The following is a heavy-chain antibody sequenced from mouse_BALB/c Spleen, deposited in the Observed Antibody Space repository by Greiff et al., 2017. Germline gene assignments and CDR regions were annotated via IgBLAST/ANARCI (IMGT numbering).Heavy chain of an antibody. V-gene: IGHV3-8*02. D-gene: IGHD1-1*01. J-gene: IGHJ1*01. CDR2: ISYSGST. CDR1: GDSITSGY. CDR3: ARHYGSSYEGYWYFDV. Sequence: EVKLVESGPSLVKPSQTLSLTCSVTGDSITSGYWNWIRKFPGNKLEYMGYISYSGSTYYNPSLKSRISITRDTSKNQYYLQLNSVTTEDTATYYCARHYGSSYEGYWYFDVWGAGTTVTVSS.